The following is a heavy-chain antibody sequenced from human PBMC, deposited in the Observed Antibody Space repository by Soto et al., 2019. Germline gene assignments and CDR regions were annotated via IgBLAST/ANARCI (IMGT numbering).Heavy chain of an antibody. CDR3: ARVDFWRVYYPKYYFDY. CDR2: VYYSGST. D-gene: IGHD3-3*01. V-gene: IGHV4-61*01. CDR1: GGSLSSGCSS. J-gene: IGHJ4*02. Sequence: SETLSLTCAVSGGSLSSGCSSWSWIRQPPGKGLEWIGNVYYSGSTNYNPSLKSRVTISVDTSKNKFSLKLSSVTAADTAVDYCARVDFWRVYYPKYYFDYWGQGTLVTVSS.